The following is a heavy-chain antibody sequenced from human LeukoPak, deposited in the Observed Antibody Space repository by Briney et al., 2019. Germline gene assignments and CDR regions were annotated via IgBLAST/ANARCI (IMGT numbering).Heavy chain of an antibody. V-gene: IGHV3-20*04. J-gene: IGHJ4*02. CDR1: GFTFDDYG. CDR3: ARAGLYNWNYEGTAYFDY. D-gene: IGHD1-7*01. CDR2: INWNGGST. Sequence: GGSLRLSCAASGFTFDDYGMSWVRRAPGKGLEWVSGINWNGGSTGYADSVKGRFTISRDNAKNSLYLQMNSLRAEDTALYYCARAGLYNWNYEGTAYFDYWGQGTLVTVSS.